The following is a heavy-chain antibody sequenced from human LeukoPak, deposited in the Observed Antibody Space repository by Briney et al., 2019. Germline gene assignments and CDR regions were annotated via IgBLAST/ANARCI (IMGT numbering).Heavy chain of an antibody. CDR1: GFPFSGYT. V-gene: IGHV3-23*01. D-gene: IGHD6-13*01. CDR2: ISESGGAT. Sequence: GGSLRLSCAASGFPFSGYTMGWVRQAPGKGLEWVSSISESGGATYYADSVKGRFIISRDNSMNTLYLQMNSLRAEDTAVYYCAKGAAGVKFDYWGQGTLVTVSS. J-gene: IGHJ4*02. CDR3: AKGAAGVKFDY.